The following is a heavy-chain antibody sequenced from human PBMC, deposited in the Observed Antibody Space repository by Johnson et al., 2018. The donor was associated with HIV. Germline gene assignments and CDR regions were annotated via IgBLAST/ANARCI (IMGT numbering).Heavy chain of an antibody. CDR1: GFTFDDYD. CDR2: INWNGGST. J-gene: IGHJ3*02. CDR3: AIPDLGLWVRESNAFDI. D-gene: IGHD3-10*01. Sequence: VQLVESGGDMVRPGGSLRLSCVASGFTFDDYDMGWVRQGPGKGLEWVAGINWNGGSTGYADSMEGRFTISRDNARTSLYLHVKSLRAEDTAFYYCAIPDLGLWVRESNAFDIWGHGPMVTVSS. V-gene: IGHV3-20*04.